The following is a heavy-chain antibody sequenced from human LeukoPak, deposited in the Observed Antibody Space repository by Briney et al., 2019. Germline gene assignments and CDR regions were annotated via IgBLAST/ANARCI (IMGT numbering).Heavy chain of an antibody. D-gene: IGHD6-19*01. V-gene: IGHV4-4*07. Sequence: SETLSLTCTVCGGSISSYYWSWIRPPAGRGLGWIGRIYTSGSTNYNPSLKSRVTMSVDTSKNQFSLKLSSVTAEDAPVYYCVAYSSGWYYFDNWGQGKLVTVSS. CDR1: GGSISSYY. CDR3: VAYSSGWYYFDN. CDR2: IYTSGST. J-gene: IGHJ4*02.